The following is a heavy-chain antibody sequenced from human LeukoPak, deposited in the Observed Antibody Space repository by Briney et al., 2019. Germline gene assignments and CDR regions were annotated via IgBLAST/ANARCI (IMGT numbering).Heavy chain of an antibody. CDR1: GYTFTNYG. D-gene: IGHD5-18*01. V-gene: IGHV1-69*04. CDR3: ASLVDTAISYYYGMDV. J-gene: IGHJ6*02. CDR2: IIPILGIA. Sequence: SVKVSCKTSGYTFTNYGISWVRQAPGQGLEWMGRIIPILGIANYARKFQGRVTITADKSTSTAYMELSSLRSEDTAVYYCASLVDTAISYYYGMDVWGQGTTVTVSS.